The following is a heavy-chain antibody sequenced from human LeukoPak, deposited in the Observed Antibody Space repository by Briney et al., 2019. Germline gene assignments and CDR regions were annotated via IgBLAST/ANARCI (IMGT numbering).Heavy chain of an antibody. D-gene: IGHD3-16*02. Sequence: GGSLRLSCAASGFTFSTYNMNWVRQAPGKGLEWVSSISGSSSYIYYADSVKGRFSISRDNAKNSLYLQMNSLIAEDTAVYYCATIYDYVWGSYRPLGYWGQGTLVTVSS. V-gene: IGHV3-21*01. CDR2: ISGSSSYI. CDR3: ATIYDYVWGSYRPLGY. J-gene: IGHJ4*02. CDR1: GFTFSTYN.